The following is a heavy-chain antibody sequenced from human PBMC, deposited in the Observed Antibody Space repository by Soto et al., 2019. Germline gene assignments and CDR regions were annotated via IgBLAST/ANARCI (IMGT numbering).Heavy chain of an antibody. J-gene: IGHJ6*02. CDR3: AKVRYSSPMGYYYGMAV. CDR2: IIPIFGTA. Sequence: QAQLEQSGGEVKKPGSSVKVSCKASRVAFSKFIVTWVRQAPGLGLEWVGGIIPIFGTANYEQKFQGRVTITADESTSTSYLEVNNLRSEDTAVYYCAKVRYSSPMGYYYGMAVWGQGTTVTVSS. CDR1: RVAFSKFI. D-gene: IGHD6-19*01. V-gene: IGHV1-69*01.